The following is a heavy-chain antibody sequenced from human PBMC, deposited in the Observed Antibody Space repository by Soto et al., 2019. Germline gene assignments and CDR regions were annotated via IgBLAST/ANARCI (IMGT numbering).Heavy chain of an antibody. J-gene: IGHJ3*02. Sequence: SLRLSCAASGFAFDDYAMHWVRQAPGKGLEWVSGISWNSGSIGYADSVKGRFTISGDNAKNSLYLQMNSLRAEDTALYYCAKDIEQWLVLGAFDIWGQGTMVTVSS. CDR2: ISWNSGSI. V-gene: IGHV3-9*01. CDR1: GFAFDDYA. D-gene: IGHD6-19*01. CDR3: AKDIEQWLVLGAFDI.